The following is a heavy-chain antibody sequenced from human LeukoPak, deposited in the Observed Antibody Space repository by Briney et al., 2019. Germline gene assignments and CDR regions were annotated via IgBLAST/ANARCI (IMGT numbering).Heavy chain of an antibody. D-gene: IGHD3-9*01. CDR2: INHSGST. CDR3: ARPTGRRLALNY. J-gene: IGHJ4*02. V-gene: IGHV4-34*01. CDR1: GGSFSGYY. Sequence: SETLSLTCAVYGGSFSGYYWSWIRQPPGKGLEWIGEINHSGSTNYNPSLKSRVTISVDTSKNQFSLKLSSVTAADTAVYYCARPTGRRLALNYWGQGTLVTVSS.